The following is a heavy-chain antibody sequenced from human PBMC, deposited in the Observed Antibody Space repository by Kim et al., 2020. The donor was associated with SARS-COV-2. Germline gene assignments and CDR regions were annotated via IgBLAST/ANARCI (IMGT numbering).Heavy chain of an antibody. CDR3: ARDAPYYYDSSGYPYYF. Sequence: GGSLRLSCAASGFTFSSYGMHWVRQAPGKGLEWVAVISYDGSNKYYADSVTGRFTISRDNSKNTLYLQMNSLRAEDTAVYYCARDAPYYYDSSGYPYYF. D-gene: IGHD3-22*01. CDR2: ISYDGSNK. CDR1: GFTFSSYG. J-gene: IGHJ4*01. V-gene: IGHV3-33*05.